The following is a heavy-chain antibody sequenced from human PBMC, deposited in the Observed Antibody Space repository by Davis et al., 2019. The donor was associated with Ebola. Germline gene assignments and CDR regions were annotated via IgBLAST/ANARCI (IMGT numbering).Heavy chain of an antibody. J-gene: IGHJ4*02. CDR3: AGGDFWSGQFDY. D-gene: IGHD3-3*01. CDR2: ISGSGGGS. CDR1: GFTFSTYW. V-gene: IGHV3-23*01. Sequence: PGGSLRLSCAASGFTFSTYWMSWVRQAPGKGLEWVSGISGSGGGSYYADSVKGRFTISRDNSKNSVSLQMHSLRAEDTAVYYCAGGDFWSGQFDYWGQGTLVTVSS.